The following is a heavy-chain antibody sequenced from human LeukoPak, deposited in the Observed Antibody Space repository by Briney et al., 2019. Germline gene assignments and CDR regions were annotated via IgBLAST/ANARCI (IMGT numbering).Heavy chain of an antibody. Sequence: GGSLRLSCAASGFTFNSYSMNWVRQAPGKGLEWVSYISSSSGTIYYADSVKGRFTISRDNAKNSLYLQMNSLRPEDTAVYYCARISDTVTTPCDYWGQGTLVTVSS. CDR3: ARISDTVTTPCDY. J-gene: IGHJ4*02. CDR1: GFTFNSYS. D-gene: IGHD4-17*01. CDR2: ISSSSGTI. V-gene: IGHV3-48*01.